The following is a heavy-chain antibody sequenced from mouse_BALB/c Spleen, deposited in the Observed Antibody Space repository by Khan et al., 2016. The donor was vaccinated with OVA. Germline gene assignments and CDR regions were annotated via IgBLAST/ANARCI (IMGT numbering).Heavy chain of an antibody. D-gene: IGHD3-2*02. J-gene: IGHJ3*01. CDR2: INPSGGDT. CDR3: TSSGYGTFAY. Sequence: QVQLKESGADLVKPGASVKLSCTASGYTFTSYCMYWVQQTPGKGLEWIGAINPSGGDTNYNEKLKGKATMSVDNSSSTVYMQLSSLTSKDSAVYYGTSSGYGTFAYWGQGTLVTVSA. CDR1: GYTFTSYC. V-gene: IGHV1S81*02.